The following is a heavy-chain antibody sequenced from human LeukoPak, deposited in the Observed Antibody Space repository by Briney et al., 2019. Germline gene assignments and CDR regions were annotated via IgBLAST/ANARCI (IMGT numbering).Heavy chain of an antibody. CDR3: AKSTDYYGSGSYFDY. CDR2: IRYDGSNK. Sequence: PGGSLRLSCAASGFTFSSYGMHWVRQAPGKGLEWVAFIRYDGSNKYYADSVKGRFAISRDNSKSTLYLQMNSLRAEDTAVYYCAKSTDYYGSGSYFDYWGQGTLVTVSS. J-gene: IGHJ4*02. CDR1: GFTFSSYG. V-gene: IGHV3-30*02. D-gene: IGHD3-10*01.